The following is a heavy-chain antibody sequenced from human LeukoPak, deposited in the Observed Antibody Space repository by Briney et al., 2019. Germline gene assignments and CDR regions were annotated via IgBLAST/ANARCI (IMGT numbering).Heavy chain of an antibody. Sequence: SETLSLTCAVYGGSFSGYYWSWIRQPPGKGLEWIGEINHSGSTNYNPSLKSRVTISVDTSKNQFSLKLSSVTAADTAVYYCARPPNGYNYPLAFDYWGQGTLVTVSS. CDR3: ARPPNGYNYPLAFDY. J-gene: IGHJ4*02. CDR2: INHSGST. D-gene: IGHD5-24*01. CDR1: GGSFSGYY. V-gene: IGHV4-34*01.